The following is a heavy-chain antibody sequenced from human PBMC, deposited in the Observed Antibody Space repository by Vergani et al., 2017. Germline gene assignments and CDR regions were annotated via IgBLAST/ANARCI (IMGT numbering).Heavy chain of an antibody. CDR2: INHSGST. J-gene: IGHJ4*02. CDR3: ARDLLGGNPEDY. V-gene: IGHV4-34*01. CDR1: GGSFSGYY. D-gene: IGHD4-23*01. Sequence: QVQLQEWGAGLLKTSETLSLTCAVYGGSFSGYYWSWIRQPPGKGLEWIGEINHSGSTNYNPSLKSRVTISVDTSKNQFSLKVRYVTAADTAVYYCARDLLGGNPEDYWGQGTLVTVSS.